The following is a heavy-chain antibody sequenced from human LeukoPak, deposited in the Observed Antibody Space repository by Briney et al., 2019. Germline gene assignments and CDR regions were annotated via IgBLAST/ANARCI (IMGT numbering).Heavy chain of an antibody. CDR2: IFPGGNT. CDR3: AGNRDAYFLNAFDI. Sequence: SQTLPLTCTVSGVSLSSGTYDWNWMRQPAGKGLEWIVRIFPGGNTYFNPSLQSRVAISVDSSKNQCSLTLSSVTAADTAVYYCAGNRDAYFLNAFDIWGQGTMVTVSS. CDR1: GVSLSSGTYD. V-gene: IGHV4-61*02. D-gene: IGHD5-24*01. J-gene: IGHJ3*02.